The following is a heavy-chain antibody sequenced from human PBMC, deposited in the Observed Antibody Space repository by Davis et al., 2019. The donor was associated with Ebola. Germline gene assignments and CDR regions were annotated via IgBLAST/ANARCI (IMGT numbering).Heavy chain of an antibody. V-gene: IGHV4-39*07. CDR3: ARTYYDFWSGYYTGNWFDP. CDR2: IYYSGST. J-gene: IGHJ5*02. Sequence: SETLSLTCTVSGGSISSSSYYWGWIRQPPGKGLEWIGYIYYSGSTNYNPSLKSRVTISVDTSKNQFSLKLSSVTAADTAVYYCARTYYDFWSGYYTGNWFDPWGQGTLVTVSS. D-gene: IGHD3-3*01. CDR1: GGSISSSSYY.